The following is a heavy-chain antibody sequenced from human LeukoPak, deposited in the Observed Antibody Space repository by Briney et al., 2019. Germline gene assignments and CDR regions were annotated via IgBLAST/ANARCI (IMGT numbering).Heavy chain of an antibody. Sequence: GGSLRLSCAASGFTFSSYAMSWVRQAPGKGLEWVSAISGSGGSTYYADSVKGRFTISRDNSKNTLYLQMNSLRAEDTAVYYCAKDLKRYCSSTSCYPFDYWGQGTLVTVSS. CDR3: AKDLKRYCSSTSCYPFDY. V-gene: IGHV3-23*01. J-gene: IGHJ4*02. CDR2: ISGSGGST. CDR1: GFTFSSYA. D-gene: IGHD2-2*01.